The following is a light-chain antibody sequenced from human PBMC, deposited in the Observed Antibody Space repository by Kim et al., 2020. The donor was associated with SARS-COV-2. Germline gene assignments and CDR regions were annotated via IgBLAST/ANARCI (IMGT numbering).Light chain of an antibody. CDR1: QTITSS. J-gene: IGKJ2*01. V-gene: IGKV1-5*03. CDR3: QQYTIFST. CDR2: KVS. Sequence: LSVSVGDRVTITCRASQTITSSLAWVQQKPGKAPKLLIYKVSTLQGGVPTRFSGSGSGTEFTLTISSLQPDDFATYYCQQYTIFSTFGQGTKLEI.